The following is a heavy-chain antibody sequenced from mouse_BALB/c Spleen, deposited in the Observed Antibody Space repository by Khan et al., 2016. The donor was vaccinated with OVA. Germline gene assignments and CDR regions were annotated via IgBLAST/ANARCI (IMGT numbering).Heavy chain of an antibody. J-gene: IGHJ4*01. CDR2: IWSGGST. D-gene: IGHD2-14*01. CDR1: GFSLTSYG. Sequence: VKLEESGPGLVQPSQSLSITCTISGFSLTSYGVHWVRQSPGKGLEWLGVIWSGGSTDYNAAFISSLSISKDNSKSQVFFKMNSLQANDTAIYYSARIFIGTTDYAMDYWGQGTSVTVSS. V-gene: IGHV2-2*02. CDR3: ARIFIGTTDYAMDY.